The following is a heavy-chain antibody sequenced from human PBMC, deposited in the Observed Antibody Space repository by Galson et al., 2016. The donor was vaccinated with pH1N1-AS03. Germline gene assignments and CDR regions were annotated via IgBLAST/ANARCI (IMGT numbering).Heavy chain of an antibody. V-gene: IGHV3-23*01. CDR2: LGSGGDT. CDR1: AFPLRNYA. J-gene: IGHJ4*02. CDR3: TQGEGGGPDDD. D-gene: IGHD3-16*01. Sequence: SLRLSCAASAFPLRNYALRWVRQAPGKGLEWVSTLGSGGDTHYADSVKGRFTISRGKSKNTMYLQMNSLRAEDTAIYYCTQGEGGGPDDDWGQGTLVTVSS.